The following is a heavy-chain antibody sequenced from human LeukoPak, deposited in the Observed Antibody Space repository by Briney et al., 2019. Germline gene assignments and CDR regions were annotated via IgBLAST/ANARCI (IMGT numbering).Heavy chain of an antibody. Sequence: GGSLRLSCAASGLTFSSYWMSWVRQAPGKGLEWVANIKQDGSETYYVDSVKGRFTISRDNAKNSLYLQMNSLSAEDTAVYYCARDPPWKMHLWLYYFDYWGQGTLVTVSS. CDR3: ARDPPWKMHLWLYYFDY. J-gene: IGHJ4*02. V-gene: IGHV3-7*01. D-gene: IGHD5-18*01. CDR2: IKQDGSET. CDR1: GLTFSSYW.